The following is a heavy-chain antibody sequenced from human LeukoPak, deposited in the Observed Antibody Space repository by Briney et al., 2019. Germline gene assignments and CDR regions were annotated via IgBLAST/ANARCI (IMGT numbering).Heavy chain of an antibody. CDR3: ARDLDSGYDTFDY. J-gene: IGHJ4*02. CDR1: GYTFTGYY. D-gene: IGHD5-12*01. V-gene: IGHV1-2*02. CDR2: INPNSGGT. Sequence: ASVKVSCKASGYTFTGYYMHWVRQAPGQGLEWMGWINPNSGGTNYAQKFQGRVTMTRDTSTSTAYMALSSLRSDDTAVYYCARDLDSGYDTFDYWGQGTLATVSS.